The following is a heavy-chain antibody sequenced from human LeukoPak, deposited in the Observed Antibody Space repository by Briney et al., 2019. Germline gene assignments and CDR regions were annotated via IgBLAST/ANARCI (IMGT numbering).Heavy chain of an antibody. J-gene: IGHJ6*02. CDR3: LNWKLEDGMDV. CDR1: GFTFSSYA. CDR2: ISYDGSNK. V-gene: IGHV3-30-3*01. Sequence: GRSLRLSCAASGFTFSSYAMHWVRQAPGKGLEWVAVISYDGSNKYYADSVKGRFTISRDSSKNTLYLQMNSLRAEDTAVYYCLNWKLEDGMDVWGQGTTVTVPS. D-gene: IGHD1-20*01.